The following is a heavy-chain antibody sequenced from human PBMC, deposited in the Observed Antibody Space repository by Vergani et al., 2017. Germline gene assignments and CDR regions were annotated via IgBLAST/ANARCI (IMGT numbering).Heavy chain of an antibody. CDR2: IGTAGDT. CDR1: GFTFSTYD. CDR3: AKGVYCSSTSCYEGRGYYYGMGV. D-gene: IGHD2-2*01. J-gene: IGHJ6*02. Sequence: VQLVESGGGLVQPGGSLRLSCAASGFTFSTYDMHWVRQATGKGLEWVSAIGTAGDTYYPGSVKGRFTISRENAKNSLYLQMNSLRADDTAVYYCAKGVYCSSTSCYEGRGYYYGMGVWGQGTTVTFSS. V-gene: IGHV3-13*01.